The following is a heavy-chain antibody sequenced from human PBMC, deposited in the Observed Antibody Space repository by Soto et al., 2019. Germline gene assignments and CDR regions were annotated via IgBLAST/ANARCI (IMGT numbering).Heavy chain of an antibody. CDR3: AREECSHTNCLTAYYSYGLDV. J-gene: IGHJ6*02. D-gene: IGHD2-2*01. CDR2: INTAGSTK. V-gene: IGHV3-48*03. CDR1: GFTFSNFE. Sequence: GGSLRLSCAASGFTFSNFEMHWVRQAPGKGLEWVSYINTAGSTKYYAESVKGRFTISRDNARNSLFLQMNSLRAEDTAVYYCAREECSHTNCLTAYYSYGLDVWGQGTTVTVSS.